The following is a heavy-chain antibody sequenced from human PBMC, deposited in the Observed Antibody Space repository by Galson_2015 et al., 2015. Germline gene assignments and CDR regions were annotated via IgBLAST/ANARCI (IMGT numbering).Heavy chain of an antibody. Sequence: SLRLSCAASGFTFSSYAMSWVRQAPGKGLEWVSAISASGSSTSYADSVKGRFTISRDSSKNTLYVQMNSLRVEDTAVYYCAKDFRSGYYSPTDYWGQGTLVTVSS. D-gene: IGHD3-22*01. J-gene: IGHJ4*02. CDR1: GFTFSSYA. CDR2: ISASGSST. V-gene: IGHV3-23*01. CDR3: AKDFRSGYYSPTDY.